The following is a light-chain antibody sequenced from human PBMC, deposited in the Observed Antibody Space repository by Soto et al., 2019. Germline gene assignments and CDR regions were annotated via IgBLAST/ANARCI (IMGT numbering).Light chain of an antibody. CDR1: QSIRSW. CDR3: QQYDSYPLT. Sequence: DIQMTQSPSTLSASVEDGVTITCRASQSIRSWLAWYQQKPGKAPKLLTYQASSLESGVPSRFSGSGSGTEFTLTISSLQPDDFATYYCQQYDSYPLTFGGGTKVEIK. CDR2: QAS. V-gene: IGKV1-5*03. J-gene: IGKJ4*01.